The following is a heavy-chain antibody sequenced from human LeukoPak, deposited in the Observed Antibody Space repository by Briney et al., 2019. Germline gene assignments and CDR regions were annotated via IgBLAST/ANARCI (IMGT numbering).Heavy chain of an antibody. CDR3: ANSRRGYSYDLGSWYSDY. J-gene: IGHJ4*02. V-gene: IGHV3-23*01. CDR1: GFTFSSYA. CDR2: ISGSGGST. D-gene: IGHD5-18*01. Sequence: GGSLRLSCAASGFTFSSYAMSWVRQAPGKGLEWVSAISGSGGSTYYADSVKGRFTISRDNSKNTLYLQMNSLRAEDTAVYYCANSRRGYSYDLGSWYSDYWDQGNLVTVSS.